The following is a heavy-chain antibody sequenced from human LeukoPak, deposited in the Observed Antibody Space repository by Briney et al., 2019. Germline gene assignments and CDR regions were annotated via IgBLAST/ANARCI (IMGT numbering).Heavy chain of an antibody. D-gene: IGHD2-2*01. CDR1: GFTFTNYW. CDR3: ASYCSSTSCYAGFDY. V-gene: IGHV3-7*01. J-gene: IGHJ4*02. CDR2: IKQDRSEK. Sequence: GGSLRLSCAASGFTFTNYWMSWVRQAPGKGLELVANIKQDRSEKYYVDSVKGRFTISRDNAKNSLYLQMNSLRAEDTAVYYCASYCSSTSCYAGFDYWGQGTLVTVSS.